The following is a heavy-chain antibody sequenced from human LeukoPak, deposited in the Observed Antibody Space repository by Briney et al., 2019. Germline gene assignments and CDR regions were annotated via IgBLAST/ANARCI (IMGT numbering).Heavy chain of an antibody. V-gene: IGHV3-53*01. CDR2: IYSGGST. CDR3: ARAPSYYYDSSGYFHFDY. J-gene: IGHJ4*02. Sequence: GGSLRLSCAASGFTVSSNYMSWVRQAPGKGLEWVSVIYSGGSTYYADSVKGRFTISRDNSKKTLYLQMNSLRAEDTAVYYCARAPSYYYDSSGYFHFDYWGQGTLVTVSS. D-gene: IGHD3-22*01. CDR1: GFTVSSNY.